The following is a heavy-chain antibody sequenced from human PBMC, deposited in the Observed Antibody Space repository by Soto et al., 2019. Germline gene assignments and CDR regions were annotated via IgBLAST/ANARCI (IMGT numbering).Heavy chain of an antibody. CDR3: ARVLPSYYGMDV. CDR1: GFTFSSYA. CDR2: ISSNGGST. V-gene: IGHV3-64*01. Sequence: GGSLRLSCAASGFTFSSYAMHWVRQAPGKGLEYVSAISSNGGSTYYANSVKGRFTISRDNSKNTLYLQMGSLRAEDMAVYYCARVLPSYYGMDVWGQGTTVTVSS. J-gene: IGHJ6*02.